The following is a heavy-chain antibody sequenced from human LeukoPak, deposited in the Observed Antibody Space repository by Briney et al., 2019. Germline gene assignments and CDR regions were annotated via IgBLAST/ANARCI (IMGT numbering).Heavy chain of an antibody. CDR2: IYYSGST. J-gene: IGHJ4*02. Sequence: SETLSLTCTVSGGSISSSSYYWGWIRQPPGKGLEWIGSIYYSGSTYYNPSLKSRVTISVDTSKNQFSLKLSSVTAADTAVYYCARREIPGVPFDYWGQGTLVTVSS. CDR1: GGSISSSSYY. D-gene: IGHD1-20*01. CDR3: ARREIPGVPFDY. V-gene: IGHV4-39*01.